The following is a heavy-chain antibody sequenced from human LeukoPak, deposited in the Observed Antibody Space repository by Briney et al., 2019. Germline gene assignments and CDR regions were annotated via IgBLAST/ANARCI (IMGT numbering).Heavy chain of an antibody. Sequence: GASVKVSCKASGYTFTGYYMHWVRQAPGQGLEWMGIINPSGGSTSYAQKFQGRVTMTRDTSTSTVYMELSSLRSEDTAVYYCARVGHLYDGSGYSGYYFDYWGQGTLVTVSS. CDR3: ARVGHLYDGSGYSGYYFDY. CDR1: GYTFTGYY. CDR2: INPSGGST. J-gene: IGHJ4*02. V-gene: IGHV1-46*01. D-gene: IGHD3-22*01.